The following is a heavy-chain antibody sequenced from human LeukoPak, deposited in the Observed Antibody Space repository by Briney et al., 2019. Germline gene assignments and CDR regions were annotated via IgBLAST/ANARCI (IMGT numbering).Heavy chain of an antibody. CDR2: MNPNSGNT. Sequence: ASVKVSCKASGYTFTSYDINWVRQATGQGLEWMGWMNPNSGNTGYAQKFQGRVTITRNTSISTAYMELSGLRSEDTAVYYCARGRFLEWLRSYYYYYMDVWGKGTTVTVSS. D-gene: IGHD3-3*01. V-gene: IGHV1-8*03. J-gene: IGHJ6*03. CDR3: ARGRFLEWLRSYYYYYMDV. CDR1: GYTFTSYD.